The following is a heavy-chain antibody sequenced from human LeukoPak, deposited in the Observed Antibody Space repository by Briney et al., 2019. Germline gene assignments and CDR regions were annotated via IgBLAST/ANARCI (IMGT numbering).Heavy chain of an antibody. CDR2: INWNGGGT. J-gene: IGHJ4*02. V-gene: IGHV3-20*04. Sequence: GGSLRLSCAASGFTFDDYGMSWVRQAPGKGLELVSGINWNGGGTGYADSVKGRFTISRDNAKNSLYLQMNSLRAEDTALYYCARGRGFSTYYFHYWGQGTLVTVSS. CDR1: GFTFDDYG. CDR3: ARGRGFSTYYFHY.